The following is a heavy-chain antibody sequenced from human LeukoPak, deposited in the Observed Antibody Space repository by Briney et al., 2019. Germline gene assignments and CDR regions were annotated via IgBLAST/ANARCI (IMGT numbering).Heavy chain of an antibody. CDR2: FRGSGASK. CDR1: GFTFSNYA. CDR3: AKDPDCSSISCRAPFDY. Sequence: GGSLRLSCAASGFTFSNYAMSWVRQPPGKGLEWVSLFRGSGASKYYADSVKGRFTVSRDNSKNTLYLQMNSLRAEDTAVYYCAKDPDCSSISCRAPFDYWGQGTLVTVSS. J-gene: IGHJ4*02. V-gene: IGHV3-23*01. D-gene: IGHD2-2*01.